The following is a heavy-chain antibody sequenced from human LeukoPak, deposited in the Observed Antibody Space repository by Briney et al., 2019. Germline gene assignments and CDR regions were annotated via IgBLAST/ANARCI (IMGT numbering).Heavy chain of an antibody. CDR3: AKGGHSSSWYERFDY. J-gene: IGHJ4*02. V-gene: IGHV3-30*04. D-gene: IGHD6-13*01. CDR1: GFTFSSYS. Sequence: GRSLRLSCAASGFTFSSYSMHWVRQAPGKGLEWVAVISNDGNNKYYTDSVKGRFTISRDNSKNTLYLQMNSLRAEDTALYYCAKGGHSSSWYERFDYWGQGTLVTVSS. CDR2: ISNDGNNK.